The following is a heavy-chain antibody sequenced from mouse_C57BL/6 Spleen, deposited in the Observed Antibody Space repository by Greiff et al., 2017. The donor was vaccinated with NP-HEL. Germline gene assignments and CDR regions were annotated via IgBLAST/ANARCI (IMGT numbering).Heavy chain of an antibody. CDR1: GFTFKDYY. CDR2: IDPEDGET. CDR3: ARGATMITTGYFGV. D-gene: IGHD2-4*01. J-gene: IGHJ1*03. V-gene: IGHV14-2*01. Sequence: VQLQQSGAELVKPGASVKLSCTASGFTFKDYYMHWVKQRTEQGLEWIGRIDPEDGETKYAPKFQGQATITADTSSNTAYLQLSSQTSEDTAVYYCARGATMITTGYFGVWGTGTTVTVSS.